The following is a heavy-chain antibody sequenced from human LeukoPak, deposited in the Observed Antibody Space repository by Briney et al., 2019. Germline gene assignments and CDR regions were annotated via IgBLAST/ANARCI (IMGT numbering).Heavy chain of an antibody. Sequence: PGGSLRLSCAASGFTFSSYEMNWVRQAPGKGLEWVSYISSSGSTIYYADSVKGRFTISRDNSKNTLYLQMNSLRAEDTAVYYCAKGERQRQHRNYWGQGTLVTVSS. V-gene: IGHV3-48*03. J-gene: IGHJ4*02. D-gene: IGHD2/OR15-2a*01. CDR3: AKGERQRQHRNY. CDR1: GFTFSSYE. CDR2: ISSSGSTI.